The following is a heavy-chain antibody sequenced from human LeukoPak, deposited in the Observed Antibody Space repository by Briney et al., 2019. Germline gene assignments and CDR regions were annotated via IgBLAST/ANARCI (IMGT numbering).Heavy chain of an antibody. V-gene: IGHV4-39*01. CDR2: IYYTGTT. J-gene: IGHJ4*02. CDR3: ARRSSGWLSSLDY. D-gene: IGHD6-19*01. CDR1: GGSISTSSYY. Sequence: PSETLSLTCTVSGGSISTSSYYWGWIRQPPGKGLEWIGSIYYTGTTSYNPSLKSRVTVSVDTSKNQFSLELSSATAADTAVYYCARRSSGWLSSLDYWGQGTLVAVSS.